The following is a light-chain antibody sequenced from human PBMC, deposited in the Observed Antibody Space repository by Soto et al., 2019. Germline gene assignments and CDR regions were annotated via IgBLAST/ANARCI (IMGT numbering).Light chain of an antibody. V-gene: IGKV1-39*01. CDR3: QQSHTTPYT. CDR2: AVS. J-gene: IGKJ2*01. Sequence: DIQMAQSPSSLSASVGNRVTITCRASQTISNYVNWYQQKPGTAPKLLIYAVSKLQTGVPLRFTGGRAGAEFTLTISGLQREDFATYYCQQSHTTPYTFGQGTKLELQ. CDR1: QTISNY.